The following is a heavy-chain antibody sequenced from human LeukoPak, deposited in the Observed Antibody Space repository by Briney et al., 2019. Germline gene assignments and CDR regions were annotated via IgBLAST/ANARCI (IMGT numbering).Heavy chain of an antibody. V-gene: IGHV3-7*03. CDR2: IKQDGSEK. CDR3: ARIAAAGFDC. CDR1: GFTFSNHW. J-gene: IGHJ5*01. D-gene: IGHD6-13*01. Sequence: GGSLRLFCAASGFTFSNHWMSWVRQAPGKGLEWVANIKQDGSEKYYVDSLKGRFTISRDNAKNSLYLQMNSLRAEDTAVYYCARIAAAGFDCWGQGTLVTVSS.